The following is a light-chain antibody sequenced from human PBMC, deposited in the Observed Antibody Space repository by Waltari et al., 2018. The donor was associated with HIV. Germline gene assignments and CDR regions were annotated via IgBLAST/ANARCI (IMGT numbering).Light chain of an antibody. CDR3: SAYGSSTNVA. J-gene: IGLJ3*02. CDR2: AST. Sequence: QSALTPPASVSGSLGPSITISCPGTSSDVGDHYYVSWYQQHPGKVPELLIYASTSPPPGIASRFSCSKSGNTASLTISGLQADDEADYYCSAYGSSTNVAFGTGTKVTVL. CDR1: SSDVGDHYY. V-gene: IGLV2-14*01.